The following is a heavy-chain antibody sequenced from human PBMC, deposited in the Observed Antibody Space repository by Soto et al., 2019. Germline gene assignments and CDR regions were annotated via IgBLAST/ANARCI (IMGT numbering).Heavy chain of an antibody. Sequence: VKVSCKASGGTFSSYAISWVRQAPGQGLEWMGGIIPIFGTANYAQKFQGRVTITADKSTSTAYMELSSLRSEDTAVYYCARSSYYYDSSGYYLAYWGQGTLVTVSS. CDR2: IIPIFGTA. CDR1: GGTFSSYA. CDR3: ARSSYYYDSSGYYLAY. J-gene: IGHJ4*02. D-gene: IGHD3-22*01. V-gene: IGHV1-69*13.